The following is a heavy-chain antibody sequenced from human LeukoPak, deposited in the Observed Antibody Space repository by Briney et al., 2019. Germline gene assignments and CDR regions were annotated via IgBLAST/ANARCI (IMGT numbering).Heavy chain of an antibody. CDR1: GFTFNNFA. J-gene: IGHJ4*02. D-gene: IGHD2-15*01. CDR3: AKGTSVVVVAATDY. CDR2: ISGSGANT. V-gene: IGHV3-23*01. Sequence: GGSLRLSCAASGFTFNNFAMSWVRQAPGKGLEWVSVISGSGANTYYADSVKGRFTITRDNSKNTLYLQMNSLRAEDMAVYYCAKGTSVVVVAATDYWGQGTLVTVSS.